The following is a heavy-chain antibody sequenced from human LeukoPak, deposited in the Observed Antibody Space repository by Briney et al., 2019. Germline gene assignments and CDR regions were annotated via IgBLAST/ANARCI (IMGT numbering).Heavy chain of an antibody. CDR2: INHSGST. Sequence: SETLSLTCTVSGGSISSYYWSWIRQPPGKGLEWIGEINHSGSTNYNPSLKSRVTISVDTSKNQFSLKLSSVTAADTAVYYCARDDVGGSYGCDYWGQGTLVTVSS. V-gene: IGHV4-34*01. CDR1: GGSISSYY. CDR3: ARDDVGGSYGCDY. J-gene: IGHJ4*02. D-gene: IGHD1-26*01.